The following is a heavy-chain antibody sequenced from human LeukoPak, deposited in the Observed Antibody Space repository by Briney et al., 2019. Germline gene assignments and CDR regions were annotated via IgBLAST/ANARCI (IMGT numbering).Heavy chain of an antibody. V-gene: IGHV5-51*01. CDR2: IYPGDSDT. J-gene: IGHJ6*02. CDR1: GYSFTSYW. D-gene: IGHD2-2*01. CDR3: ARQFGYCSSTSCSGDYYYGMDV. Sequence: GESLKISCKGSGYSFTSYWIGWVRQMPGEGLEWMGIIYPGDSDTRYSPSFQGQVTISADKSISTAYLQWSSLKASDTAMYYCARQFGYCSSTSCSGDYYYGMDVWGQGTTVTVSS.